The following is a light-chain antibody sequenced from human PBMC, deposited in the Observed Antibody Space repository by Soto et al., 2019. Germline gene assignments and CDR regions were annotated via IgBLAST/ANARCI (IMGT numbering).Light chain of an antibody. Sequence: DIQMTQSPSTLSASVGDRVTITCRARQSISSWLAWYQQKPGKAPKLLIYKASSLESGVPSRFSGSGSGTEFTLTISSLQPDDFATYYCQQHNSYAWTFGQGTKVDIK. CDR1: QSISSW. CDR2: KAS. CDR3: QQHNSYAWT. V-gene: IGKV1-5*03. J-gene: IGKJ1*01.